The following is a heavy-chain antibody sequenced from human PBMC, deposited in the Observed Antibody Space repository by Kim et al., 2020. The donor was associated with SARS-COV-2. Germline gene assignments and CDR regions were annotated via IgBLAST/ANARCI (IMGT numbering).Heavy chain of an antibody. V-gene: IGHV4-39*01. J-gene: IGHJ4*02. D-gene: IGHD3-16*01. CDR3: ARQPFGRFDY. Sequence: TYYNPSLKGRVTISVDTSKNQFSLKLSSVTAADTAVYYCARQPFGRFDYWGQGTLVTVSS. CDR2: T.